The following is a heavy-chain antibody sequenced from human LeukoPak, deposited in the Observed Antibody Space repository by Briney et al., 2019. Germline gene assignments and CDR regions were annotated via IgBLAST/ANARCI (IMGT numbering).Heavy chain of an antibody. V-gene: IGHV3-66*01. CDR1: GFTFSSSY. CDR2: IYSDGTT. Sequence: PGGSLRLSCAASGFTFSSSYMSWARQAPGKGLEWVSVIYSDGTTYYADSVKGRFTISRDNSKNTLYLQMDILRAEDTAVYYCARDLITVTGGGWGQGTLVTVSS. D-gene: IGHD4-17*01. J-gene: IGHJ4*02. CDR3: ARDLITVTGGG.